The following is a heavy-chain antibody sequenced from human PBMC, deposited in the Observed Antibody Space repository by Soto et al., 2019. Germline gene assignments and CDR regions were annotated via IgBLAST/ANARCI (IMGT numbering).Heavy chain of an antibody. D-gene: IGHD6-13*01. CDR1: GYTLTELS. J-gene: IGHJ4*02. V-gene: IGHV1-24*01. CDR2: FDPEDGET. Sequence: ASVKVSCKVSGYTLTELSMHWVRQAPGKGLEWMGGFDPEDGETIYAQKFQGRVTMTEDTSTDTAYMELSSLRSEDTAVYYCATLPGRAAAGRGAYYFDYWGQGTLVTVSS. CDR3: ATLPGRAAAGRGAYYFDY.